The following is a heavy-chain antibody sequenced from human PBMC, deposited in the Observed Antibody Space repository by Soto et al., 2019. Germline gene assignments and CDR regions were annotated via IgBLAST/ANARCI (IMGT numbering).Heavy chain of an antibody. D-gene: IGHD2-15*01. CDR3: ARGPAGGRRRGVAY. CDR2: ISAYNGDT. Sequence: GSSVQVSCKASGGTFSSYAISWVRQAPGQGLKWMGWISAYNGDTNYAQKFQGRVIMTTDTSTTTAYMELRSLRSDDTAVYYGARGPAGGRRRGVAYWG. V-gene: IGHV1-18*01. CDR1: GGTFSSYA. J-gene: IGHJ4*01.